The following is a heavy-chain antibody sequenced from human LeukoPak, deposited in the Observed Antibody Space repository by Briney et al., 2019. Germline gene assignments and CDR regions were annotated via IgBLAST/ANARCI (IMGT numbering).Heavy chain of an antibody. CDR2: ISSRGGTI. V-gene: IGHV3-48*03. J-gene: IGHJ3*02. D-gene: IGHD3-22*01. Sequence: PGGSLRLSCAASGFTFSSYEMDWVRQTPGKGLEWISYISSRGGTIYYADSVKGRFTISRDNAKNSLNLDMSSLRADDTAIYYCARELTSDSSGFDAFHIWGQGTVVTVSS. CDR1: GFTFSSYE. CDR3: ARELTSDSSGFDAFHI.